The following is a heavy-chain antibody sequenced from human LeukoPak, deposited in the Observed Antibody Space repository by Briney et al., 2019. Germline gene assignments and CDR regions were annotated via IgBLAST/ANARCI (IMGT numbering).Heavy chain of an antibody. V-gene: IGHV3-23*01. CDR1: GFTFSDYA. CDR2: ISGSGGST. Sequence: GGSLRLSCAASGFTFSDYAMSWVRQAPGKGLEWVSAISGSGGSTYYADSVKGRFTISRDNSKNTLYLQMNSLRAEDTAVYYCAKDLGEWELPTGWFDPWGQGTLVTVSS. J-gene: IGHJ5*02. D-gene: IGHD1-26*01. CDR3: AKDLGEWELPTGWFDP.